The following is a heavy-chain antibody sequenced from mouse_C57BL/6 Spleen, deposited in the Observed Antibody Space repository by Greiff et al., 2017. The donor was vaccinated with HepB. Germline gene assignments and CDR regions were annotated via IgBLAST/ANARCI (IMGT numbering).Heavy chain of an antibody. Sequence: QVQLQQPGAELVRPGTSVKLSCKASGYTFTSYWMHWVKQRPGQGLEWIGVIDPSDSYTNYNQKFKGKATLTVDTSSSTAYMQLSSLTAEDSAVYYWAREGNYYGSSRWFADWGQGTLVTVSA. CDR3: AREGNYYGSSRWFAD. CDR1: GYTFTSYW. J-gene: IGHJ3*01. CDR2: IDPSDSYT. V-gene: IGHV1-59*01. D-gene: IGHD1-1*01.